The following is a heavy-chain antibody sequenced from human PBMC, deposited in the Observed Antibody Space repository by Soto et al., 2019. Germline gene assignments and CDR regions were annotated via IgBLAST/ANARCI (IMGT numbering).Heavy chain of an antibody. CDR2: ISWNSGDM. V-gene: IGHV3-9*01. D-gene: IGHD3-10*01. CDR1: GFTFDDYA. Sequence: EVQLVESGGDLVQPGRSLRLSCAASGFTFDDYALHWVRQVPGKGLEWVSDISWNSGDMGYADSVKGRFTISRDNAKNSLYLQMNSLRAEDTALYYCARESTYFGSGSYDYWGQGTLVIVSS. CDR3: ARESTYFGSGSYDY. J-gene: IGHJ4*02.